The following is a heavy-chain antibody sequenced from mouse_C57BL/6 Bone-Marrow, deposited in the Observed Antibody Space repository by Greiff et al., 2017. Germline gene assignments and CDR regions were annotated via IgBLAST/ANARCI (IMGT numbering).Heavy chain of an antibody. CDR1: GYSITSGYY. CDR2: ISYDGSH. CDR3: AWADY. J-gene: IGHJ2*01. D-gene: IGHD4-1*01. V-gene: IGHV3-6*01. Sequence: EVKLMESGPGLVKPSQSLSLTCSVTGYSITSGYYWNWIRQFPGNKLEWMGYISYDGSHNYNPSLKNRISITPDTSKIQFFLKLNYVTTEDTATYYCAWADYWGKGTTLTVSS.